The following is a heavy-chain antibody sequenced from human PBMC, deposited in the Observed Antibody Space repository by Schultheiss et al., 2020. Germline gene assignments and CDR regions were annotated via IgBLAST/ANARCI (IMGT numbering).Heavy chain of an antibody. CDR3: ARASSWYLHFQH. V-gene: IGHV4-59*01. CDR1: GGSISSYY. Sequence: SQTLSLTCTVSGGSISSYYWSWIRQHPGKGLEWIGYIYYSGSTNYNPSLQSRVTISVDTSKNQFSLKLSSVTAADTAVYYCARASSWYLHFQHWGQGTLVTVSS. CDR2: IYYSGST. J-gene: IGHJ1*01. D-gene: IGHD6-13*01.